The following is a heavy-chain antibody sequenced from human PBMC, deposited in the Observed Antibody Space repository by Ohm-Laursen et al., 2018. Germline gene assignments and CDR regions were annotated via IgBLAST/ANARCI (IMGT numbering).Heavy chain of an antibody. CDR1: GFTFDDYA. Sequence: SLRLSCSASGFTFDDYAMHWVRQAPGKGLERVSGISWNSGSIGYADSVKGRFTISRDNAKNSLYLQMNSLRAEDTALYYCAKADSIAVAGNVPTLFDPWGQGTLVTVPS. CDR3: AKADSIAVAGNVPTLFDP. V-gene: IGHV3-9*01. D-gene: IGHD6-19*01. J-gene: IGHJ5*02. CDR2: ISWNSGSI.